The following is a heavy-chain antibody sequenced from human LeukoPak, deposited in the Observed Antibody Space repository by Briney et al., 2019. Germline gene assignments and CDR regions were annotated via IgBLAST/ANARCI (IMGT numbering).Heavy chain of an antibody. CDR1: GGTFSSYA. Sequence: ASVKVSCKASGGTFSSYAISWVRQAPGQGLEWMGWISAYNGNTNYAQKLQGRVTMTTDTSTSTAYMELRSLRSDDTAVYYCARDYYDSSGWPPDAFDIWGQGTMVTVSS. D-gene: IGHD3-22*01. V-gene: IGHV1-18*01. J-gene: IGHJ3*02. CDR3: ARDYYDSSGWPPDAFDI. CDR2: ISAYNGNT.